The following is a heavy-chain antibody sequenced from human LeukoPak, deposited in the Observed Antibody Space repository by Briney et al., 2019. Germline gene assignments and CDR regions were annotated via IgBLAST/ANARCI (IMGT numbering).Heavy chain of an antibody. CDR1: GGSISGYF. V-gene: IGHV4-59*12. CDR2: IYYRGNT. D-gene: IGHD2-15*01. CDR3: AREGGGRPLDV. Sequence: SETLSLTCTVSGGSISGYFWSWIRQPPGKGLEWIGYIYYRGNTRYNPSLSSRVTISVDTSKSQFSLKLRSVTAADTAVYYCAREGGGRPLDVWGQGTTVTVSS. J-gene: IGHJ6*02.